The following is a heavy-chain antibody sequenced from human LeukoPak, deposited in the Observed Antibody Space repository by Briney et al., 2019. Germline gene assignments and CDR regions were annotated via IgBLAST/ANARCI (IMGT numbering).Heavy chain of an antibody. CDR3: AREFRRYSGYDPGDY. Sequence: SETLSLTCTVSGGSISSYYWSWIRQPPGKGLEWIGYIYYSGSTYYNPSLKSRVTISVDTSKNQFSLKLSSVTAADTAVYYCAREFRRYSGYDPGDYWGQGTLVTVSS. D-gene: IGHD5-12*01. CDR1: GGSISSYY. CDR2: IYYSGST. V-gene: IGHV4-30-4*08. J-gene: IGHJ4*02.